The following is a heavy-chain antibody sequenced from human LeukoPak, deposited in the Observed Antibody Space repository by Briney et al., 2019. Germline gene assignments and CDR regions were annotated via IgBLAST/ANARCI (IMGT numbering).Heavy chain of an antibody. CDR3: VNSLYSGYDAYFDY. D-gene: IGHD5-12*01. Sequence: ASVKVSCKASGYTFTGYYMHWVRQAPGQGLEWMGWINPKSGGTNYAQKFQGRVTMTRDTSISTAYMELSRLRSDDTAVYYCVNSLYSGYDAYFDYWGQGTLVTVSS. V-gene: IGHV1-2*02. CDR2: INPKSGGT. J-gene: IGHJ4*02. CDR1: GYTFTGYY.